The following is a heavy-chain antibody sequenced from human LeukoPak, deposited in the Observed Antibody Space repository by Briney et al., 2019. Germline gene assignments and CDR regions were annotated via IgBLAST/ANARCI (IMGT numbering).Heavy chain of an antibody. J-gene: IGHJ6*04. D-gene: IGHD2/OR15-2a*01. CDR2: IYTSGST. V-gene: IGHV4-4*09. CDR1: GGSISSYY. CDR3: ARLFYAVDG. Sequence: PSETLSLTCTVSGGSISSYYWSWIRQPPGKGLEWIGYIYTSGSTNYNPSLKSRVTISVDTSKNQFSLKLSSVTAADTAVYYCARLFYAVDGWGKGTTVTVSS.